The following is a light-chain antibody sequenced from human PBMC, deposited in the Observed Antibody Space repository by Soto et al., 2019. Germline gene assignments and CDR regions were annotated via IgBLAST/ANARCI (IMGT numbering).Light chain of an antibody. CDR2: EAS. CDR3: QNYNGAPYA. J-gene: IGKJ2*01. V-gene: IGKV1-27*01. CDR1: QAISNF. Sequence: DIQMTQSPPSLSASVGDRVTITCRASQAISNFVAWYQQKAGKAPSLLIYEASTLQSGVPSRFSGRGSGTPFTLTISSLQPEDVATYFCQNYNGAPYAFGQGTKLEIK.